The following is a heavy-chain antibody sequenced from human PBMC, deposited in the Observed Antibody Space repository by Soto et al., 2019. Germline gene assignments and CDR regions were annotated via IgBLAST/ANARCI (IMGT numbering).Heavy chain of an antibody. CDR3: ARFDGKNYHGGDV. J-gene: IGHJ6*02. Sequence: ETLSLTCTVSGGSISSSSYYWGWIRQPPGKGLEWIGSIYYSGSTYYNPSLKSRVTISVDTSKNQFSLKLSSVTAADTAVYYCARFDGKNYHGGDVWGQGTPVTVAS. D-gene: IGHD2-15*01. V-gene: IGHV4-39*01. CDR1: GGSISSSSYY. CDR2: IYYSGST.